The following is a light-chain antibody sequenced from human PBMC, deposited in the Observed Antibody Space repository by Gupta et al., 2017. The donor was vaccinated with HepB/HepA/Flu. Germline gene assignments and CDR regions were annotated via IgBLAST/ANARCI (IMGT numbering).Light chain of an antibody. J-gene: IGKJ5*01. Sequence: EIVLTQSPGTLSLSPGERATLSCRASQSVSSSYLAWYQQKPGQAPRLLIYGASSRATGIPDRFSGSGSGTDFTLTISRLVPEDFAVYYFHQECSSLITFGQGTRMEIK. V-gene: IGKV3-20*01. CDR1: QSVSSSY. CDR2: GAS. CDR3: HQECSSLIT.